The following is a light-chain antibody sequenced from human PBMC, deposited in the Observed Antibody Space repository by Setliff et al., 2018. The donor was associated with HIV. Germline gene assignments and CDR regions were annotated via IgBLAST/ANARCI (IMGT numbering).Light chain of an antibody. CDR3: SSYTNSGTL. CDR1: SSDIGANNY. J-gene: IGLJ2*01. V-gene: IGLV2-14*03. CDR2: DVI. Sequence: QSVLAQPASVSGSPGQSITISRTGTSSDIGANNYVSWYQQHPDTAPKLILYDVIKRPSGISNRFSGSKSGNTASLTISGLQAEDEADYYCSSYTNSGTLIGGGTKVTV.